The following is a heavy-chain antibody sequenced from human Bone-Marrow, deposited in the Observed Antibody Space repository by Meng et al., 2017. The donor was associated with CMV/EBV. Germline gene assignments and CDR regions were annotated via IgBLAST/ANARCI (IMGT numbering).Heavy chain of an antibody. CDR1: GGTFSSYA. CDR2: IIPIFGTA. V-gene: IGHV1-69*05. J-gene: IGHJ5*02. CDR3: AGPSLRLFRT. Sequence: SVKVSCKASGGTFSSYAISWVRQAPGQGLEWMGGIIPIFGTANYAQKFQGRVTITTDESTSTAYMELSSLRSEDTAVYYLAGPSLRLFRTWGQGTLVTVSS. D-gene: IGHD3-3*01.